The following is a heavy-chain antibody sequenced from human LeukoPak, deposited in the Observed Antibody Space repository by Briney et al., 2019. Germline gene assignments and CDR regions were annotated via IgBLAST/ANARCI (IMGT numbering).Heavy chain of an antibody. V-gene: IGHV3-23*01. J-gene: IGHJ4*02. CDR2: FSGSGGST. D-gene: IGHD2-2*01. CDR1: GFTFSSYA. CDR3: AKDTIRNYCTSTSCYVVY. Sequence: GGSLRLSCAASGFTFSSYAMSWVRQAPGQGLESVSAFSGSGGSTYYADSVKGRFTISRDNSKSTLYLQMNSLRAEDTAVYYCAKDTIRNYCTSTSCYVVYWGQGTLVTVSS.